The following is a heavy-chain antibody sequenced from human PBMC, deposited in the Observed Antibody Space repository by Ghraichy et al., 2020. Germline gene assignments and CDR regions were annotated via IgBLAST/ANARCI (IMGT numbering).Heavy chain of an antibody. D-gene: IGHD4-23*01. V-gene: IGHV3-48*02. J-gene: IGHJ6*02. CDR1: GFTFSSYS. CDR2: ITSSSRTT. Sequence: GGSLRLSCVGSGFTFSSYSMNWVRQSPGKGLEWVSYITSSSRTTAYADSVKGRFTISRDNARNSLYLQMNSLRDDDTAVYYCARASTVVRFFYYAGLDVWGQGTTVTVSS. CDR3: ARASTVVRFFYYAGLDV.